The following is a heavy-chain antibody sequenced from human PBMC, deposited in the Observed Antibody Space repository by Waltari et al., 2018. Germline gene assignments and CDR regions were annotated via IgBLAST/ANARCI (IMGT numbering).Heavy chain of an antibody. CDR1: GGSISSYY. V-gene: IGHV4-59*13. CDR2: IYYSGST. D-gene: IGHD6-19*01. CDR3: ARHRLRRGVYSSFDY. Sequence: QVQLQESGPGLVKPSETLSLTCTVSGGSISSYYWSWIRQPPGKGLEWIGYIYYSGSTNYNPSLKSRVTIVVDTSKHQSPLKRSAVTAADTAVYYCARHRLRRGVYSSFDYWGQGTLVTVSS. J-gene: IGHJ4*02.